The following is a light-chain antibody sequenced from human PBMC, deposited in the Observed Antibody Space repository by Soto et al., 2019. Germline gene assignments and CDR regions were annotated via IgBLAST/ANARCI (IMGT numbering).Light chain of an antibody. J-gene: IGKJ1*01. CDR2: DAS. Sequence: IHFTQSPSFLAASLGDRVTITCRASQGISSYLAWYQLKPGKAPKLLIYDASSLESGVPSRFSGSGSGTEFTLTISSLQPDDFATYYCQQYNIYWTFGQGTKVDI. CDR1: QGISSY. CDR3: QQYNIYWT. V-gene: IGKV1-13*02.